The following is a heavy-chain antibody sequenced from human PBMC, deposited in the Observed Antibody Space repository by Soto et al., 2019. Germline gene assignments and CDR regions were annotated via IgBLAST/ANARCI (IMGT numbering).Heavy chain of an antibody. CDR2: VSSSGITI. V-gene: IGHV3-48*03. Sequence: GGSLRLSCAASGFTVSSYEMNWVRQAPGKGLEWVSYVSSSGITIYYADSVKGRFTISRDNAKNSLSLQMNRLRAEDTAVYYCARALRFYDLLTGLVPDALDIWGQGTVVTVSS. J-gene: IGHJ3*02. CDR1: GFTVSSYE. CDR3: ARALRFYDLLTGLVPDALDI. D-gene: IGHD3-9*01.